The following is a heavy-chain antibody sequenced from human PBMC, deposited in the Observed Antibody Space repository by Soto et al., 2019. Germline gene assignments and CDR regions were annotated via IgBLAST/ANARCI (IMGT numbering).Heavy chain of an antibody. CDR3: AKGKKVRGSSVWYGQYYYYYYGMDV. CDR1: GFTFDDYA. V-gene: IGHV3-9*01. D-gene: IGHD6-19*01. CDR2: ISWNSGSI. Sequence: EVQLVESGGGLVQPGRSLRLSCAASGFTFDDYAMHWVRQAPGKGLEWVSGISWNSGSIGYADSVKGRFTISRDNAKNSLYLQMNSLRAEDTALYYCAKGKKVRGSSVWYGQYYYYYYGMDVWGQGTTVTVSS. J-gene: IGHJ6*02.